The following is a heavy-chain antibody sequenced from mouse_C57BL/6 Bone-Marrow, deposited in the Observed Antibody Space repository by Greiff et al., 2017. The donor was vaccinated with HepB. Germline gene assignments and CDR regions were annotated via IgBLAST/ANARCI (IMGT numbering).Heavy chain of an antibody. J-gene: IGHJ3*01. D-gene: IGHD2-3*01. CDR2: IRSKSNNYAT. CDR3: VRQDGYYGAY. V-gene: IGHV10-1*01. Sequence: EVQVVESGGGLVQPKGSLKLSCAASGFSFNTYAMNWVRQAPGKGLEWVARIRSKSNNYATYYADSVKDRFTISRDDSESMLYLQMNNLKTEDTAMYYCVRQDGYYGAYWGQGTLVTVSA. CDR1: GFSFNTYA.